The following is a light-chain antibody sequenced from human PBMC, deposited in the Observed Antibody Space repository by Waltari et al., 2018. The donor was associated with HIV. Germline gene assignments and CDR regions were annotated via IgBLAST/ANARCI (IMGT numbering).Light chain of an antibody. J-gene: IGKJ4*01. Sequence: EIVLTQSPATLSLSPGERATLSCRASQSVSSYLAWYQQKPGQAPRLLIYDASNRATGIPARFRGSGSGTDFTLTISSLEPEDFAVYYWQQRSTPLTFGGGTKVEIK. CDR2: DAS. CDR3: QQRSTPLT. CDR1: QSVSSY. V-gene: IGKV3-11*01.